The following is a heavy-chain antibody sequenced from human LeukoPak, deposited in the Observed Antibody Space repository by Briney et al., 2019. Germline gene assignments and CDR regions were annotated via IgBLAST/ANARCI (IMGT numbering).Heavy chain of an antibody. Sequence: GGSLRLSCAVSGFTFSSYWMSWVRQAPGKGLEWVANIKQDGSEKYYVDSVKGRFTISRDNAKNSLYLQMNSLRAEDTAVYYCARDWGEQTAYYYYYYGMDVWGKGTTVTVSS. CDR3: ARDWGEQTAYYYYYYGMDV. D-gene: IGHD3-10*01. CDR2: IKQDGSEK. V-gene: IGHV3-7*03. CDR1: GFTFSSYW. J-gene: IGHJ6*04.